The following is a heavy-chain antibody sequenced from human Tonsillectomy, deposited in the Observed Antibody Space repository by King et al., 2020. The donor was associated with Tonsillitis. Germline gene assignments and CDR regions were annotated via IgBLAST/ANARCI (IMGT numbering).Heavy chain of an antibody. J-gene: IGHJ4*02. Sequence: QLQESGPGLVKPSQTLSLTCTVSGGSISSGDYYWRWIRQPPGKGLEWIGYIYYSVSTYYNPSLKSRVTISVDTSKNQFSLKLSSVTAADTAVYYCARGISSSWYGIDYWGQGTLVTVSS. CDR1: GGSISSGDYY. D-gene: IGHD6-13*01. V-gene: IGHV4-30-4*01. CDR3: ARGISSSWYGIDY. CDR2: IYYSVST.